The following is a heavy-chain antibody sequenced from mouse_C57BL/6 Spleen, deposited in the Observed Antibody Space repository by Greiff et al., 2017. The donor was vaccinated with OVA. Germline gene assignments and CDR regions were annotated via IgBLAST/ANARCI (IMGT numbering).Heavy chain of an antibody. D-gene: IGHD1-1*01. V-gene: IGHV1-4*01. CDR2: INPSSGYT. CDR1: GYTFTSYT. J-gene: IGHJ4*01. Sequence: QVQLKQSGAELARPGASVKMSCKASGYTFTSYTMHWVKQRPGQGLEWIGYINPSSGYTKYNQKFKDKATLTADKSSSTAYMQLSSLTSEDSAVYYCARGSYDYAMDYWGQGTSVTVSS. CDR3: ARGSYDYAMDY.